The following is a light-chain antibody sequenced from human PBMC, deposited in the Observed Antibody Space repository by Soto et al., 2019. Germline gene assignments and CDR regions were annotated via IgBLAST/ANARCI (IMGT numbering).Light chain of an antibody. CDR1: QSVSSNF. CDR2: GAS. CDR3: QQYDSLPRT. Sequence: EIVLTQSPGTLSLSPGERATLSCRASQSVSSNFLAWYQQKPGQAPRPLIYGASSRATGITDGFSGSGSETDFTLTISRLEPEDFAVHYCQQYDSLPRTFGQGTKVEIK. J-gene: IGKJ1*01. V-gene: IGKV3-20*01.